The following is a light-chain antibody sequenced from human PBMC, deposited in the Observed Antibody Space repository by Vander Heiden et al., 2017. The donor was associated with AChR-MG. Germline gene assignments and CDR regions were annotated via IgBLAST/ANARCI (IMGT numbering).Light chain of an antibody. CDR2: DAS. CDR1: QTFGGRS. V-gene: IGKV3-20*01. CDR3: QQYASSPRT. Sequence: EIVLTQSPGTLSLSPGERATLSCRASQTFGGRSLAWYQLKPGQAPRLLIYDASTRPTGVPDRFSGSGSGTDFTLSISSLEPEDFAVYYCQQYASSPRTFGQGTKVEIK. J-gene: IGKJ1*01.